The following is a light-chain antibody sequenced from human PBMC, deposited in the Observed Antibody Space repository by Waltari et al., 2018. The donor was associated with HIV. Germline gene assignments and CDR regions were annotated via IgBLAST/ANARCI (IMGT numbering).Light chain of an antibody. CDR2: RAS. CDR1: QDIGSS. J-gene: IGKJ1*01. V-gene: IGKV1-27*01. Sequence: DIRMTQSPSSLSASVGDSITITCRASQDIGSSLAWYQQMPGTVPNLVIFRASSLQSGVSSRFSGSGSGTYFTLTISSLQPEDAATYFCQKYNSAPHAFGQGTRVEI. CDR3: QKYNSAPHA.